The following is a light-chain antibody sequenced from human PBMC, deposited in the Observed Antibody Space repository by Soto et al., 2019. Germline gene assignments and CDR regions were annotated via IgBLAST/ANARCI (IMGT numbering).Light chain of an antibody. J-gene: IGLJ3*02. Sequence: QSALTQPPSASGSPGQSVTISCTGTSSDVGAYNYVSWFQQHPGKAPKFVIFDVSERPSGVPDRFSGSKSGNTAYLTVSGXXXXXXADYYCCSHAGSNTLFGGGTKVTVL. CDR3: CSHAGSNTL. V-gene: IGLV2-8*01. CDR2: DVS. CDR1: SSDVGAYNY.